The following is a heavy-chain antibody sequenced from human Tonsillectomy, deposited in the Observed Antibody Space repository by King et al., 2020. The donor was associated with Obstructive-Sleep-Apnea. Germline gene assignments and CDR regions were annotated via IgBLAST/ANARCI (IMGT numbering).Heavy chain of an antibody. D-gene: IGHD2-15*01. CDR2: MSSSSSTI. CDR3: ARGYCSGGSCYQPFDY. V-gene: IGHV3-48*01. CDR1: GFTFSSYS. J-gene: IGHJ4*02. Sequence: VQLVESGGGLVQPGGSLRLSCAASGFTFSSYSMNWVRQAPGKGLEWVSYMSSSSSTIYYADSVKGRFTISRDNAKNSLYLQMNSLRAEDTAVYYCARGYCSGGSCYQPFDYWGQGTLVTVSS.